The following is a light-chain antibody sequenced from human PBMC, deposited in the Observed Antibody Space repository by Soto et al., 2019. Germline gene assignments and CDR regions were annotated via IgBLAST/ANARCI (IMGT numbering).Light chain of an antibody. CDR3: QQSYSTPLT. CDR1: QDISSY. V-gene: IGKV1-39*01. J-gene: IGKJ4*01. CDR2: DAS. Sequence: DIQMTQSPSSLSASVGDRVTITCQASQDISSYLNWFQQKPGKAPKLLIFDASNLQTGVPSRFSGSGSETDFTLTISSLQPEDFATYYCQQSYSTPLTFGGGTKVDIK.